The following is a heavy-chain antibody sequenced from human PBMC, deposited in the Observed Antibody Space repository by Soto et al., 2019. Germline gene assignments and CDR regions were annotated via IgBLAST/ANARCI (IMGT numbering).Heavy chain of an antibody. J-gene: IGHJ4*02. CDR3: VKDDGGYPSTAPH. CDR1: GITISNYP. D-gene: IGHD3-22*01. CDR2: ISGSGDRT. V-gene: IGHV3-23*01. Sequence: EVQLLESGGGLVQPGGSLRLSCAASGITISNYPMRWVRQAPGKGLDWVSGISGSGDRTYYGASAKGRFTISKDISKNSLSLQLDSLGVEDTSVYFCVKDDGGYPSTAPHWGQGTLVTVSS.